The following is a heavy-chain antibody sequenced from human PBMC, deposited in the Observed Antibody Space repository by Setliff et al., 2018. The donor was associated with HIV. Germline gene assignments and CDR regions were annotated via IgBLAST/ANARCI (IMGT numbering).Heavy chain of an antibody. D-gene: IGHD5-12*01. Sequence: SETLSLTCTVSGDSIRGYYWSWIRQPPGKGLDWMGYVFYTGFAAYNPSLKSRLTISVDTSKSQFSLTLTSVTAADTAVYYCARQMPIPGIAITPADYWGQGALVTVSS. CDR1: GDSIRGYY. V-gene: IGHV4-59*08. J-gene: IGHJ4*02. CDR2: VFYTGFA. CDR3: ARQMPIPGIAITPADY.